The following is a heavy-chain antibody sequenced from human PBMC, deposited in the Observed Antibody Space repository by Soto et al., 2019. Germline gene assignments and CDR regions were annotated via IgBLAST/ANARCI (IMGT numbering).Heavy chain of an antibody. J-gene: IGHJ4*02. CDR2: IIPLFGTA. Sequence: GASVKVSCKASGGTFSSYGINWVRQAPGQGLEWMGGIIPLFGTANYAQKFQGRVTITADDSTSTAYMELSSLRSEDTAVYYCARDGTLYDSTAYYYPYWGQGTLVTVSS. CDR3: ARDGTLYDSTAYYYPY. V-gene: IGHV1-69*13. D-gene: IGHD3-22*01. CDR1: GGTFSSYG.